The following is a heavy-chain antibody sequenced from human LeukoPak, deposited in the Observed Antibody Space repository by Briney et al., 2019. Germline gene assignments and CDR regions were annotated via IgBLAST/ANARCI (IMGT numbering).Heavy chain of an antibody. J-gene: IGHJ1*01. CDR3: ARVPGYCSGGRCYSGAEYFQH. CDR1: GYTFTSYG. CDR2: ISAYNGNT. D-gene: IGHD2-15*01. Sequence: ASVKVSCKASGYTFTSYGISWVRQAPGQGLEWMGWISAYNGNTNYAQKLQGRVTMTTDTSTSTAYMELSRLRSDDTAVYYCARVPGYCSGGRCYSGAEYFQHWGQGTLVTVSS. V-gene: IGHV1-18*01.